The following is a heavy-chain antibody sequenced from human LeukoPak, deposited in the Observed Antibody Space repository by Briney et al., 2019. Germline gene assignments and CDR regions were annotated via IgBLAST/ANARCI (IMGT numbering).Heavy chain of an antibody. D-gene: IGHD1-26*01. Sequence: PGGSLRLSCAASGFTFRTYTMSWVRQAPGKWLECVSSISSSSGHVYYADSVKGRFTISRDNAKNTLFLQMNSLRDEDTAVYYCARAIVGATTGTADYWGQGTLVTVSS. CDR3: ARAIVGATTGTADY. CDR2: ISSSSGHV. J-gene: IGHJ4*02. CDR1: GFTFRTYT. V-gene: IGHV3-21*01.